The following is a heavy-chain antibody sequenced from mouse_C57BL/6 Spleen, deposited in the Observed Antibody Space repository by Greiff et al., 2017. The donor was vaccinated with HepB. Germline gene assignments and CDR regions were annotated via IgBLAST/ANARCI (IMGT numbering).Heavy chain of an antibody. CDR1: GYTFTDYY. V-gene: IGHV1-26*01. CDR2: INPNNGGT. Sequence: EVQLQQSGPELVKPGASVKISCKASGYTFTDYYMNWVKQSHGKSLEWIGDINPNNGGTSYNQKFKGKATLTVDKSSSTAYMELRSLTSEDSAVYYCARHKNPVWDFDYWGQGTTLTVSS. J-gene: IGHJ2*01. D-gene: IGHD3-1*01. CDR3: ARHKNPVWDFDY.